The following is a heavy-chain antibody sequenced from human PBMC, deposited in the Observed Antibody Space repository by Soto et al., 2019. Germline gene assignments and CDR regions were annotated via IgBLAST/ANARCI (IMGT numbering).Heavy chain of an antibody. D-gene: IGHD6-13*01. V-gene: IGHV3-30*18. CDR2: ISNDGRDK. CDR1: GFTFNNYG. J-gene: IGHJ3*01. CDR3: AKDQGIAASHGID. Sequence: QVQLVESGGGVVQPGRSLRLSCAASGFTFNNYGMNWVRQAPGKGLEWVAAISNDGRDKYYGDSVKGRLTISRDNSKNTVYLQMNSLRADDTAVYYCAKDQGIAASHGIDWGQGTMVTVSS.